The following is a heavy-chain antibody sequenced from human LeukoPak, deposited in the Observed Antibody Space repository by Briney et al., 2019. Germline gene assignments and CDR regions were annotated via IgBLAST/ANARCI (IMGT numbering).Heavy chain of an antibody. CDR3: AGQSSNIVVVVAATGAFDI. CDR1: EFTFSSYS. V-gene: IGHV3-48*01. CDR2: ITNSGNSK. Sequence: GGSLRLSCAASEFTFSSYSMNWVRQAPGKGLEWVSYITNSGNSKSYADSVKGRFTISRDNTKNTLYLQMNSLRAEDTAVYYCAGQSSNIVVVVAATGAFDIWGQGTMVTVSS. J-gene: IGHJ3*02. D-gene: IGHD2-15*01.